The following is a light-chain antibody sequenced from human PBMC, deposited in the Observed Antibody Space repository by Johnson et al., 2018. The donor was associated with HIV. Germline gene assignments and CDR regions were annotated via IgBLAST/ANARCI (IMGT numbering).Light chain of an antibody. J-gene: IGLJ1*01. CDR1: SSNIGNNY. Sequence: QSVLTQPPSVSAAPGQKVTIFCSGSSSNIGNNYVSWYQQLPGTAPKLLIYENNKRPSGIPDRFSGSKSGTSATLGITALQAGDEADYYCGTWHSALSGGGVFGTGTRVTVL. V-gene: IGLV1-51*02. CDR3: GTWHSALSGGGV. CDR2: ENN.